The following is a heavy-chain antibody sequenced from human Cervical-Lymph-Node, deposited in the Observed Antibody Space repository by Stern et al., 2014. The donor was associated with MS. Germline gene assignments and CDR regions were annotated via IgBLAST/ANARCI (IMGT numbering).Heavy chain of an antibody. CDR3: ARDGRGNFFYFDL. V-gene: IGHV1-69*01. CDR2: IIPMFGTI. D-gene: IGHD4-23*01. Sequence: VQLVPSGAELKTPGSSVRLSCKASGGTFTSYAINWVRQAPGQGLEWMGGIIPMFGTINYAQNFQGRVTISADESTGTAYMELTGLTSEDTAVFYCARDGRGNFFYFDLWGRGTLVTVSS. CDR1: GGTFTSYA. J-gene: IGHJ2*01.